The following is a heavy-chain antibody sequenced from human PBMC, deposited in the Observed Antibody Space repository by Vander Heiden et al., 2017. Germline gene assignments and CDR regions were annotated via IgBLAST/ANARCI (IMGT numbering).Heavy chain of an antibody. J-gene: IGHJ4*02. CDR3: ARDLTGDLDY. CDR1: GCGVSSRD. Sequence: EVQLVESRGDLIQPGGSLRLSCAASGCGVSSRDMSWVRQAPGKGLEWVSVIYIAGYTNYADSVKGRFTISRDNSNNTLYLQMNSLRVEDTAVYYCARDLTGDLDYWGQGTLVTVSS. D-gene: IGHD3-16*01. V-gene: IGHV3-53*01. CDR2: IYIAGYT.